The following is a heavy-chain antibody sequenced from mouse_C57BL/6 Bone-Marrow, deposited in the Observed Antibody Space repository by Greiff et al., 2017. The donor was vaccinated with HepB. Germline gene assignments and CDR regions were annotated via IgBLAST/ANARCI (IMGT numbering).Heavy chain of an antibody. V-gene: IGHV1-74*01. CDR1: GYTFTSYW. CDR3: AIFYDYDGIFSYYYAMDY. CDR2: IHPSDSDT. J-gene: IGHJ4*01. Sequence: QVQLQQPGAELVKPGASVKVSCKASGYTFTSYWMHWVKQRPGQGLEWIGRIHPSDSDTNYNQKFKGKATLTVDKSSSTAYRQLSSLTSEDSAVYYCAIFYDYDGIFSYYYAMDYWGQGTSVTVSS. D-gene: IGHD2-4*01.